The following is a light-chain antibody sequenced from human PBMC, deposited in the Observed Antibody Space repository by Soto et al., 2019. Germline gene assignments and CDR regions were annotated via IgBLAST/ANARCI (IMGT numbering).Light chain of an antibody. V-gene: IGKV3-20*01. CDR3: QPYGSSPRT. CDR1: QSVSSNY. J-gene: IGKJ1*01. Sequence: EIVLTQSPGTLSLSPGERATFSCRASQSVSSNYLAWYQQKPGQAPRLLIYGAFKRATGIPDRFSGSGSGTDFTLTISRMEPEDLAVYCCQPYGSSPRTFGQGPKVEIK. CDR2: GAF.